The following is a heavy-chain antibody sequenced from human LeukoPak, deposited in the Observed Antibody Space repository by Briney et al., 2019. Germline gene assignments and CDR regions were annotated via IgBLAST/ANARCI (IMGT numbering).Heavy chain of an antibody. CDR1: GFTFSKYA. D-gene: IGHD6-6*01. V-gene: IGHV3-23*01. CDR2: ITNSGGGP. CDR3: AKDGRSSAPH. Sequence: PGGSLRLSCAASGFTFSKYAMSWVRQAPGKGPEWVSGITNSGGGPSSADSVKGRFTIPRDNSKNTLYLQMNSLRVEDTAVYYCAKDGRSSAPHWGQGTLVTVSS. J-gene: IGHJ4*02.